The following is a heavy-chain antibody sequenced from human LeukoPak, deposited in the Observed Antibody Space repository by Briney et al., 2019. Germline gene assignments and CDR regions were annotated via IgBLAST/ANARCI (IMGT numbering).Heavy chain of an antibody. CDR3: AKRAVQLELIDY. V-gene: IGHV4-39*01. CDR2: IYYSGST. D-gene: IGHD1-1*01. Sequence: SETLSLTCTVSGGSISSSSYYWGWIRQPPGKGLEWIGSIYYSGSTYYNPSLKSRVTISVDTSKNQFSLKLSSVTAADTAVYYCAKRAVQLELIDYWGQGTLVTVSS. CDR1: GGSISSSSYY. J-gene: IGHJ4*02.